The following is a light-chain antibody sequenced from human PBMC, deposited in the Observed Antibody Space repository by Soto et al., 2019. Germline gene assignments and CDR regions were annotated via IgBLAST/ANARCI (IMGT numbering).Light chain of an antibody. CDR2: RAS. V-gene: IGKV1-12*01. J-gene: IGKJ4*01. Sequence: DIQMTQSPSSVSASVGDRVTITCRASQGITSWLAWYQQKPGKAPKLLIYRASNLQSGVPSRFSGSGSGTDFTLTISGLQPADFATYYCQQTTTFPLTFGGGTKVAIK. CDR3: QQTTTFPLT. CDR1: QGITSW.